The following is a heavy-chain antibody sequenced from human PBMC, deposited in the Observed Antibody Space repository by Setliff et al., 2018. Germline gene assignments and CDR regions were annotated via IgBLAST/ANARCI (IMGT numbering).Heavy chain of an antibody. J-gene: IGHJ3*01. V-gene: IGHV4-38-2*02. CDR2: LFDGGSA. D-gene: IGHD3-22*01. Sequence: SETLSLTCAVSGYSISNGFFWGWIRQSPVKGLEWIGSLFDGGSAYYSPSLKSRASISLDASKNQFALKLTSATAADTAVYYCARDPHYDPTYSLPGHAFDFWGQGIMVTVSS. CDR3: ARDPHYDPTYSLPGHAFDF. CDR1: GYSISNGFF.